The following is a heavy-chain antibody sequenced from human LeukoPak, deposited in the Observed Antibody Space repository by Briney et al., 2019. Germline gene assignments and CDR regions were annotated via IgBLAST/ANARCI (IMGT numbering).Heavy chain of an antibody. CDR2: ISAYNGNT. V-gene: IGHV1-18*01. CDR1: GYTFTSYG. J-gene: IGHJ3*02. CDR3: TRALGDCGGDCWGAFDI. D-gene: IGHD2-21*02. Sequence: ASVKVSCTASGYTFTSYGISWVRLAPGQGLEWMGWISAYNGNTNYALKLQDRVTMTTDTPTSTAYMELSSLSSDDTAVYYCTRALGDCGGDCWGAFDIWGQGTMVTVSS.